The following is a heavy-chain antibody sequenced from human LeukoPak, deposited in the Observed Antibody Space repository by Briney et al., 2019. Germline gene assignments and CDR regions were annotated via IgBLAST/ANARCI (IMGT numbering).Heavy chain of an antibody. CDR1: GGSISSNNYY. D-gene: IGHD6-13*01. CDR2: IYYSGST. CDR3: ARRSGIAAAWYDI. J-gene: IGHJ4*02. V-gene: IGHV4-39*01. Sequence: SETLSLTCTVSGGSISSNNYYWGWIRQPPGKGLEWIGSIYYSGSTYYNPSLKSRVTISVDTSKNQFSLKLSSVTATDTAVYYCARRSGIAAAWYDIWGQGTLVTVSS.